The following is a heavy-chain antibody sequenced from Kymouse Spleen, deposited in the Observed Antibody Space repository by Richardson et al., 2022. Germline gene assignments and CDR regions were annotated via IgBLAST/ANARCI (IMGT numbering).Heavy chain of an antibody. Sequence: EVQLVQSGAEVKKPGESLKISCKGSGYSFTSYWIGWVRQMPGKGLEWMGIIYPGDSDTRYSPSFQGQVTISADKSISTAYLQWSSLKASDTAMYYCARTEYSSGWSYYYYYYGMDVWGQGTTVTVSS. CDR1: GYSFTSYW. J-gene: IGHJ6*02. CDR2: IYPGDSDT. V-gene: IGHV5-51*01. CDR3: ARTEYSSGWSYYYYYYGMDV. D-gene: IGHD6-19*01.